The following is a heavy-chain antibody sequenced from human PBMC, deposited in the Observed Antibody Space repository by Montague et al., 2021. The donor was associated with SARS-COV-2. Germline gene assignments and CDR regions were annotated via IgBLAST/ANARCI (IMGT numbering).Heavy chain of an antibody. CDR2: ITHTGGT. V-gene: IGHV4-39*07. D-gene: IGHD4-23*01. J-gene: IGHJ6*02. Sequence: SETLSLTCTVSGGSISSGSYYWTWIRQSPGKGLEWIGEITHTGGTKYDPSLMSRATVSVDTSKNQFSLKLTSMTAADTAVYFCARVASDGGWRGGRRYYHHAMDVWGQGTSVIVS. CDR1: GGSISSGSYY. CDR3: ARVASDGGWRGGRRYYHHAMDV.